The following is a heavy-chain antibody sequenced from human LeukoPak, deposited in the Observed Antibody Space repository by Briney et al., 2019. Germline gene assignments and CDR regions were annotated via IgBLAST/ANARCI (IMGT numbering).Heavy chain of an antibody. J-gene: IGHJ4*02. CDR2: IYYSGST. CDR1: GGSISSYY. CDR3: ASTLDTALPCDY. D-gene: IGHD5-18*01. V-gene: IGHV4-59*01. Sequence: SETLSLTCTVSGGSISSYYWSWIRQPPGKGLEWIGYIYYSGSTNYNPSLKSRVTISVDTSKNQFSLKLSSVTAADTAVYYCASTLDTALPCDYWGQGTLVTVSS.